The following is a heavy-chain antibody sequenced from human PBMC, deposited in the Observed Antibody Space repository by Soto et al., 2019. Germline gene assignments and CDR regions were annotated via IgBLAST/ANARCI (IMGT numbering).Heavy chain of an antibody. CDR1: GGSISITDYY. CDR2: IYYSGTT. Sequence: PSETLSLTCTVSGGSISITDYYWSWIRQPPGKGLEWIGYIYYSGTTYYNPSLKSRVTISVNTSKNQFSLNLSSVTAADTSLYSCATAKGGEAFDLWGQGTMVTVSS. J-gene: IGHJ3*01. D-gene: IGHD3-10*01. V-gene: IGHV4-30-4*01. CDR3: ATAKGGEAFDL.